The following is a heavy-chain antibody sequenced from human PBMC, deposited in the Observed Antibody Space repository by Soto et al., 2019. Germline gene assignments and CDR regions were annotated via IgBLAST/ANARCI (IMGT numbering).Heavy chain of an antibody. CDR2: VIPTLATA. V-gene: IGHV1-69*08. J-gene: IGHJ3*02. D-gene: IGHD4-17*01. CDR3: ASDYGEVDAFDI. Sequence: SVKVSCKTSGGPFNNHTFNWVLQAPGQGLEWVGLVIPTLATADYAQKFQGRVTMTADEVTNTAYMELSSLGSDDTGVYYCASDYGEVDAFDIWGQGILVTVSS. CDR1: GGPFNNHT.